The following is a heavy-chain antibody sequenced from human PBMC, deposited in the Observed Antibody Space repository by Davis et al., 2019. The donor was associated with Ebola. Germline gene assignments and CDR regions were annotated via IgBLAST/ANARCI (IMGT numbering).Heavy chain of an antibody. Sequence: LSLTCAVSGGAFSGYFWSWIRQAPGKGLEWVSKISSKSTRTEYADSVRGRFTISRDNSKNTLYLQMNSLTVEDTAVYYCAKGGSGWPSDYSYGMGVWGKGTTVTVSS. CDR1: GGAFSGYF. CDR3: AKGGSGWPSDYSYGMGV. V-gene: IGHV3-11*05. CDR2: ISSKSTRT. J-gene: IGHJ6*04. D-gene: IGHD6-19*01.